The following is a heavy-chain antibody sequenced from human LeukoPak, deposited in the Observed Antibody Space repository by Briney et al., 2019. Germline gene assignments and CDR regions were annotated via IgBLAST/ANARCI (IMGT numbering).Heavy chain of an antibody. CDR2: MYNSGST. CDR1: GGSISTYY. Sequence: SETLSLTCAVSGGSISTYYWSWIRQPPGQGLEWIGYMYNSGSTNYNPSLKSRVTISIDTSKNQVSLRLSSVTAADTAVYYCARQGSGGRSFDVWGQGTMVTVSS. D-gene: IGHD1-26*01. J-gene: IGHJ3*01. CDR3: ARQGSGGRSFDV. V-gene: IGHV4-59*08.